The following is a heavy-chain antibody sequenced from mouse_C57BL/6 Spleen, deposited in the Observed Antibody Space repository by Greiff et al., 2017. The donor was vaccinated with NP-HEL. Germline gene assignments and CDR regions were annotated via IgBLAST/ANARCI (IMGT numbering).Heavy chain of an antibody. D-gene: IGHD2-1*01. V-gene: IGHV1-69*01. CDR1: GYTFTSYW. CDR2: IDPSDSYT. CDR3: ARSGYGNYRGAMDY. Sequence: QVQLQQPGAELVMPGASVKLSCKASGYTFTSYWMHWVKQRPGQGLEWIGEIDPSDSYTNYNQKFKGKSTLTVDKSSSTAYMQLSSLTSEDSAVYYCARSGYGNYRGAMDYWGQGTSVTVSS. J-gene: IGHJ4*01.